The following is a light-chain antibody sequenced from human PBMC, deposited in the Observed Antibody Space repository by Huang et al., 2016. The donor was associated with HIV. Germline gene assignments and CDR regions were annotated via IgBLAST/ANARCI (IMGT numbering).Light chain of an antibody. CDR2: AAS. J-gene: IGKJ3*01. V-gene: IGKV3-15*01. CDR3: QQYNDFRST. CDR1: QIVSSP. Sequence: ETVMTQSPVTLSVSPGDRASLSCRSSQIVSSPLAWYQQKPGQAPRLLIYAASTRATGGPARFSGSGAGTEFTLTISTLQSEDSAVYYCQQYNDFRSTFGPGTRVEIK.